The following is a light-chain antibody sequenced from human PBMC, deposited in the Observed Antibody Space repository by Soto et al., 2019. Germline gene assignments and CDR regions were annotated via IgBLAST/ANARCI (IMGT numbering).Light chain of an antibody. Sequence: EIVMTQSPATLSVSPGERVSLSCRASQSVSSNLAWYQQKPGQAPRLLIYGAFTRATGIPARFSGGGSGTDFSLTISRLDPEDFAVYYCQQYSSSPITFGQGTRLEIK. J-gene: IGKJ5*01. CDR1: QSVSSN. V-gene: IGKV3-15*01. CDR2: GAF. CDR3: QQYSSSPIT.